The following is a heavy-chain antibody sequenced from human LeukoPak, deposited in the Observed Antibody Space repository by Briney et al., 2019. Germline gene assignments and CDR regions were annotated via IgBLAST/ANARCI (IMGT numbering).Heavy chain of an antibody. V-gene: IGHV1-8*01. J-gene: IGHJ4*02. D-gene: IGHD2-8*01. CDR1: GYTFTSYD. CDR3: AREVSPRPSPVDY. CDR2: MNPNSGNT. Sequence: ASVKVSCKASGYTFTSYDINWVRQATGQGLEWMGWMNPNSGNTGYAQKFQGRVTMTRNTSISTAYMELSSLRSEDTAVYYCAREVSPRPSPVDYWGQGTLVTVSS.